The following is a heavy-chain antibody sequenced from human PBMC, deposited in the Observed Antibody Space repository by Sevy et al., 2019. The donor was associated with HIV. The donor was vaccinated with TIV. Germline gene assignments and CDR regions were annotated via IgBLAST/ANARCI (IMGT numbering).Heavy chain of an antibody. V-gene: IGHV3-9*01. Sequence: GGSLRLSCAASGFNFGDYAMHWVRQAPGKGLEWDSGITWHSYNIGYADSVKGRFTISRDNAKNSLYLQMNSLRTEDTALYYCARSRASYYGMDVWGQGTTVTVSS. D-gene: IGHD6-6*01. CDR3: ARSRASYYGMDV. CDR1: GFNFGDYA. J-gene: IGHJ6*02. CDR2: ITWHSYNI.